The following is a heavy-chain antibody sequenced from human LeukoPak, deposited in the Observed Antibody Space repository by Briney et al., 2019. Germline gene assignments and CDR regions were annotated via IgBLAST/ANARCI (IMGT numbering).Heavy chain of an antibody. CDR2: ISRNGAAT. D-gene: IGHD3-9*01. CDR1: GLSFGDYT. CDR3: AKDMGSTGSTFENDY. V-gene: IGHV3-43*01. J-gene: IGHJ4*02. Sequence: GGSLRLSCEASGLSFGDYTMHWVHQPPGKGLEWVSLISRNGAATKYADSVRGRFTISRDNAKNSLYLQMKSLRAEDTALYYCAKDMGSTGSTFENDYWGQGTLVTVSS.